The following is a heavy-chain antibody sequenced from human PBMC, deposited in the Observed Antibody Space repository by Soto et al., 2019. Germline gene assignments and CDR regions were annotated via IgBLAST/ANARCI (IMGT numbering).Heavy chain of an antibody. Sequence: EVQLLESGGGLVQPGGSLRLSCAASGFTFNNYAMSWVRQAPGKGLEWVSAISGSGGSTYYADSVKGRFTISRDNSKNTLYLQMNSLRAEDTAVYYCARSPRDYGDYLLAFDIWGQGTMVTVSS. D-gene: IGHD4-17*01. V-gene: IGHV3-23*01. CDR1: GFTFNNYA. J-gene: IGHJ3*02. CDR2: ISGSGGST. CDR3: ARSPRDYGDYLLAFDI.